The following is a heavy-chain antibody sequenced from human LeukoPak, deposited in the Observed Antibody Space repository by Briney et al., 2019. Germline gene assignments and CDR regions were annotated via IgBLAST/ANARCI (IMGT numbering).Heavy chain of an antibody. Sequence: SETLSLTCTVSGGSISSYYWSWIRQPAGKGLEWIGRIYTSGSTNYNPSLKSRVTMSVDTSKNQFSPKLSSVTAADTAVYYCARSLAARHRYNWFDPWGQGTLVTVSS. J-gene: IGHJ5*02. CDR3: ARSLAARHRYNWFDP. CDR1: GGSISSYY. V-gene: IGHV4-4*07. D-gene: IGHD6-6*01. CDR2: IYTSGST.